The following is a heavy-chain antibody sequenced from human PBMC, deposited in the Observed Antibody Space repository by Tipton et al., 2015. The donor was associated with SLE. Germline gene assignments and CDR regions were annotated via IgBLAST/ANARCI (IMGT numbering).Heavy chain of an antibody. J-gene: IGHJ5*02. D-gene: IGHD3-3*01. CDR2: IHHSGRT. CDR1: GDSITDSGYS. V-gene: IGHV4-31*03. CDR3: ASSTYYDFWSGFNLFD. Sequence: TLSLTCTVSGDSITDSGYSWNWVRQHPGAGLEWIGYIHHSGRTDYNPSLRSRVTISRDTSKNQFSLNVNSVTAADTAVYYCASSTYYDFWSGFNLFD.